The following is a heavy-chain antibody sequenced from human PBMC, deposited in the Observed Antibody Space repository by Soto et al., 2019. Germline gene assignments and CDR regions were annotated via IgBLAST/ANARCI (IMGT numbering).Heavy chain of an antibody. CDR2: IYYSGST. J-gene: IGHJ4*02. CDR3: ARGVRYDYIWRSYYFDY. D-gene: IGHD3-16*01. V-gene: IGHV4-31*03. CDR1: GGSISSGGYY. Sequence: QVQLQESGPGLVKPSQTLSLTCTVSGGSISSGGYYWSWIRQHPGKGLEWIGYIYYSGSTYYNPSLTSGVTIPVDSSKNQFALKLSSVTAADTAVYYCARGVRYDYIWRSYYFDYWGQGTLVTVSS.